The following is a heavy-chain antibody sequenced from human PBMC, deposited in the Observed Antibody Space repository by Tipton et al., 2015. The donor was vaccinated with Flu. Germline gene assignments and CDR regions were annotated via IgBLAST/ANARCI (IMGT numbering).Heavy chain of an antibody. D-gene: IGHD6-25*01. CDR3: VRPATAYNSDDY. V-gene: IGHV5-51*03. J-gene: IGHJ4*02. CDR1: GYSFTKYW. Sequence: VQLVQSGAEVKKPGESLKISCQGSGYSFTKYWIGWVRQMPGKGLEWMGMIYPGDSDTRYGPSSQGQVTMSVDNSISTVYLQWSSLETSDTAVYYCVRPATAYNSDDYWGQGILVTVSS. CDR2: IYPGDSDT.